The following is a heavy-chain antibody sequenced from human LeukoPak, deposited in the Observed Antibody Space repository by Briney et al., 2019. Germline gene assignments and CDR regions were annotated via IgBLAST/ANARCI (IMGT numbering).Heavy chain of an antibody. CDR2: IYYSGST. CDR3: ARAVSGRFDY. CDR1: SGSLSPYH. J-gene: IGHJ4*02. V-gene: IGHV4-59*08. D-gene: IGHD6-19*01. Sequence: SETLSLTCTVSSGSLSPYHWGWIRQPPGKGLEWTGYIYYSGSTNYNPSLNSRVTISVDTSKNQFSLRLSSVTAADTAIYYCARAVSGRFDYWGQGTLVTVSS.